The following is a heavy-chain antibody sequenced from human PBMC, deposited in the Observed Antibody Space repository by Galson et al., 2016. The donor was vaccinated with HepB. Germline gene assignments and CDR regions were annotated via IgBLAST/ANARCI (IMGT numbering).Heavy chain of an antibody. CDR1: GYSFSSYW. D-gene: IGHD6-19*01. V-gene: IGHV5-51*03. Sequence: QSGAEVTKPGESLKISCKGSGYSFSSYWIGWVRQMPGKGLEWMGIIYPGDSDTRYSPSLQGQVTISADKSTSTAYLQWSSVKASDTAMYYCTRLPDAVVGMDYWGQGTLVTVSS. CDR3: TRLPDAVVGMDY. CDR2: IYPGDSDT. J-gene: IGHJ4*02.